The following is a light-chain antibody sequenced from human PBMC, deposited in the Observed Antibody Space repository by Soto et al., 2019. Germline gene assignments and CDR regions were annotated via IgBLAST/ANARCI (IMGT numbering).Light chain of an antibody. CDR1: SSNIGSNY. CDR3: GTWDSSLSAGV. J-gene: IGLJ2*01. CDR2: DDN. Sequence: QSVLTQPASLSAAPGQKVTISCSGSSSNIGSNYVSWYQQLPGTAPKLLIYDDNKRPSGIPDRFSGSKSGTSATLGITGLQSGDEADYYCGTWDSSLSAGVFGGGTQLTVL. V-gene: IGLV1-51*01.